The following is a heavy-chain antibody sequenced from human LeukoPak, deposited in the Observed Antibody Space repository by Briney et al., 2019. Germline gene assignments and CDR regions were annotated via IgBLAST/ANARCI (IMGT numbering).Heavy chain of an antibody. V-gene: IGHV5-51*01. CDR1: GYSFTSYW. CDR2: IYPGDSDT. CDR3: ARLERIAVAGTFYFDY. Sequence: GESLKISCKGSGYSFTSYWIGWVRQMPGKGLEWMGIIYPGDSDTRYIPSFQGQVTISADKSISTAYLQWSSLKASDTAMYYCARLERIAVAGTFYFDYWGQGTLVTVSS. J-gene: IGHJ4*02. D-gene: IGHD6-19*01.